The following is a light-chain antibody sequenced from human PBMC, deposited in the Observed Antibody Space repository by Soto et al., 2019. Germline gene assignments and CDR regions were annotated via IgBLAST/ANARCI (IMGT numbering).Light chain of an antibody. CDR3: SSYAGSNNFVV. V-gene: IGLV2-11*01. Sequence: QSVLTQPRSVSGSPGQSVTISCTGTSSDVGGYNYVSWYQQHPGKAPKLLIYEVIKRPSGVPDRFSGSKSGNTASLTVSGLQAEDEADYYCSSYAGSNNFVVFGGGTKLTVL. J-gene: IGLJ2*01. CDR1: SSDVGGYNY. CDR2: EVI.